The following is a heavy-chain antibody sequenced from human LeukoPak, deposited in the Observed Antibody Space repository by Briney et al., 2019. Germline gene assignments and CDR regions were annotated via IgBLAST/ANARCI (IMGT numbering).Heavy chain of an antibody. D-gene: IGHD1-26*01. J-gene: IGHJ3*02. CDR3: ARDIVGATQAFDI. Sequence: GASVKVSCKASGGTFSSYAISWVRQAPGQRLEWMGGIIPIFGTANYAQKFQGRVTITADESTSTAYMELSSLRSEDTAVYYCARDIVGATQAFDIWGQGTMVTVSS. V-gene: IGHV1-69*13. CDR2: IIPIFGTA. CDR1: GGTFSSYA.